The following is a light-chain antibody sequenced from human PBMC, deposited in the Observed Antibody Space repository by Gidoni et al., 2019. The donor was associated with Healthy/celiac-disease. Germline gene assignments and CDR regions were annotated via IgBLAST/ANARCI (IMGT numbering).Light chain of an antibody. CDR3: QQYDNLPLT. CDR1: QDISNY. V-gene: IGKV1-33*01. Sequence: DIQMTQSPSSLSASVGDRVTITCQASQDISNYLNWYQQKPGKATKLLIYDASNLETGVPSRFSGSRSGTDFTFTISSLQPEDIATSYCQQYDNLPLTFGGGTKVEIK. CDR2: DAS. J-gene: IGKJ4*01.